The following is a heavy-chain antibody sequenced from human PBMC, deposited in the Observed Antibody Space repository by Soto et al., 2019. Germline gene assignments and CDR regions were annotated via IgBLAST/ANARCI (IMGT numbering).Heavy chain of an antibody. CDR2: VYPGDSET. Sequence: LGESLKISCKGSGYSFTNYWIGWVRQMPGKGLEWTGIVYPGDSETRYSPSFQGQVTISADKSISTAYLQWSGLKASDTAIYFCARLNMEYSSSRVDYWGQGTLVTVSS. CDR1: GYSFTNYW. D-gene: IGHD6-6*01. J-gene: IGHJ4*02. V-gene: IGHV5-51*01. CDR3: ARLNMEYSSSRVDY.